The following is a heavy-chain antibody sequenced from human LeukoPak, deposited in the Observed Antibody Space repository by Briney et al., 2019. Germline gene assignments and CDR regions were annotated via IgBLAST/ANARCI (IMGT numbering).Heavy chain of an antibody. D-gene: IGHD6-19*01. CDR2: IYPGDSDT. CDR1: GYSFATYW. Sequence: GESLKISCKGSGYSFATYWIAWVRQMPEKGLEWMGIIYPGDSDTRYSPSFQGQVTISADKAISTAYLQWSSLKASGTAMYYCVRHRGGSGWNFDYWGQGALVTVSS. J-gene: IGHJ4*02. CDR3: VRHRGGSGWNFDY. V-gene: IGHV5-51*01.